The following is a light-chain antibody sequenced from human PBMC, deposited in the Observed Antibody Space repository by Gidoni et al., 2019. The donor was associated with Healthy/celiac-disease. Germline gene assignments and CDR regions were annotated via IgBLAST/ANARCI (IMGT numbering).Light chain of an antibody. J-gene: IGKJ2*02. CDR1: QSISSY. CDR3: QQSYSTPCT. V-gene: IGKV1-39*01. CDR2: AAS. Sequence: DIQMTQSPSSLSASVGDRVTITCRASQSISSYLNWYQQKPGKAPKLLIYAASSLQSGVPSRFSGSGSATDFTLTIRSLQPEDFATYYCQQSYSTPCTFGQGTKLEIK.